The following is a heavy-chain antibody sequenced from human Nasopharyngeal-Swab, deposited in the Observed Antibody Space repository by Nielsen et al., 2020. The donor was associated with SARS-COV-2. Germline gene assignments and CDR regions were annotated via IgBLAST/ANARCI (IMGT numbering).Heavy chain of an antibody. J-gene: IGHJ6*02. CDR1: GGSVSSGGYS. CDR3: ARGTVRYCSGGSCYRHSHYYYGMDV. D-gene: IGHD2-15*01. Sequence: SETLSLTCAVSGGSVSSGGYSWSWIRQPPGKGLEWIGYIYHSGSTYYNPSLKSRVTISVDRSKNQFSLKLSSVTAADTAVYYCARGTVRYCSGGSCYRHSHYYYGMDVWGQGTTVTVSS. V-gene: IGHV4-30-2*01. CDR2: IYHSGST.